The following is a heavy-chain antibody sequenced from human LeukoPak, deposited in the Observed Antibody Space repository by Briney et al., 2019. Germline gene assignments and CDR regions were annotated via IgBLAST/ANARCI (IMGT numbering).Heavy chain of an antibody. Sequence: PGGSLRLSCAASGVTFSSYWMSWVRQAPGKGLEWVANIKQGGSEKYYVDSVKGRFTISRDNAKNSLYLQMNSLRAEDTAVYYCARDSGGRFLPDYWGQGTLVTVSS. CDR1: GVTFSSYW. J-gene: IGHJ4*02. CDR3: ARDSGGRFLPDY. V-gene: IGHV3-7*01. D-gene: IGHD3-3*01. CDR2: IKQGGSEK.